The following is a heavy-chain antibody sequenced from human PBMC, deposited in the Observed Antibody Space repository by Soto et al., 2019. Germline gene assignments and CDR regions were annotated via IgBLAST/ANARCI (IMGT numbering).Heavy chain of an antibody. V-gene: IGHV4-30-2*01. CDR3: ARATVTLLVIDY. D-gene: IGHD4-4*01. CDR1: GGSISSGGYS. Sequence: AFSGGSISSGGYSWSWIRQPPGKGLEWIGYIYHSGSTYYNPSLKSRVTISVDRSKNQFSLKLSSVTAADTAVYYCARATVTLLVIDYWGQGTLVTVSS. CDR2: IYHSGST. J-gene: IGHJ4*02.